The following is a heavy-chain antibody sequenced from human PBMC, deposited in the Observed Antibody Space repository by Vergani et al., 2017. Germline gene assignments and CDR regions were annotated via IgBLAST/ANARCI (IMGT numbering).Heavy chain of an antibody. CDR2: INHSGST. CDR1: GGSFSGYY. J-gene: IGHJ4*02. CDR3: ARDYDSSGKFDY. V-gene: IGHV4-34*01. D-gene: IGHD3-22*01. Sequence: QVQLQQWGAGLLKPSETLSLTCAVYGGSFSGYYWSWIRQPPGKGLEWIGEINHSGSTNYNPSLKSRVTISVDTSKNQFSLKLSSVTAADTAVYYCARDYDSSGKFDYWGQGTLVTVSS.